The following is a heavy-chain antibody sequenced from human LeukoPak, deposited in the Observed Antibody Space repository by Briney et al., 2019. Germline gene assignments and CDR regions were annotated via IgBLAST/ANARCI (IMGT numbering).Heavy chain of an antibody. J-gene: IGHJ4*02. D-gene: IGHD3-10*01. CDR2: IYYSGST. V-gene: IGHV4-31*03. CDR1: GGSISSGGYY. CDR3: ATASPSFYYGSGSQYFDY. Sequence: SETLSLTCTVSGGSISSGGYYWNWIRQHPGKGLEWIGYIYYSGSTYYNPPLKSRLTISVDTSKNQFSLKLTSLTAADTAVYYCATASPSFYYGSGSQYFDYWGQGTLVTVSS.